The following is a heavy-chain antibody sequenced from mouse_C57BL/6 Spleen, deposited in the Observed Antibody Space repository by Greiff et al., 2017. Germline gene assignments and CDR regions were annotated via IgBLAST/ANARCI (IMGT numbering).Heavy chain of an antibody. Sequence: QVQLQQPGAELVKPGASVKMSCKASGYTFTSYWITWVKQRPGQGLEWIGDIYPGSGSTNYNEKFKSKAQLTVDTSSSTAYMQLSSLTSEDSAVYDCARYYGSRGYYAMDYWGQGTSVTVSS. CDR1: GYTFTSYW. V-gene: IGHV1-55*01. CDR2: IYPGSGST. J-gene: IGHJ4*01. CDR3: ARYYGSRGYYAMDY. D-gene: IGHD1-1*01.